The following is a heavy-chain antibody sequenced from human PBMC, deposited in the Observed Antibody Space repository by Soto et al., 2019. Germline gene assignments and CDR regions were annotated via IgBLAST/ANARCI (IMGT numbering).Heavy chain of an antibody. CDR1: GYSFSNFY. CDR3: ARDRDLYRGSYPRLDSDY. D-gene: IGHD1-26*01. V-gene: IGHV1-2*02. Sequence: ASVKVSCKTSGYSFSNFYIHWVRQSPGQGLEWMGWINPNTGYTKYAQKFQARVTMTRDTSINTAYMELSRLRSDDTAVYYCARDRDLYRGSYPRLDSDYWGQGTLVTASS. CDR2: INPNTGYT. J-gene: IGHJ4*02.